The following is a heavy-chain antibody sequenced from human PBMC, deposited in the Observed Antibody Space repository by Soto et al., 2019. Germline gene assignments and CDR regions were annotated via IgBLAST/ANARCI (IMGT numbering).Heavy chain of an antibody. CDR3: ARGITMVRGVPGWFDP. J-gene: IGHJ5*02. D-gene: IGHD3-10*01. V-gene: IGHV1-3*01. Sequence: ASVKVSCKASGYTFTSYAMHWVRQAPGQRLEWMGWINAGNGNTKYSQKFQGRVTITRDTSVSTAYMGLSSLRSEDTAVYYCARGITMVRGVPGWFDPWGQGTLVTVSS. CDR2: INAGNGNT. CDR1: GYTFTSYA.